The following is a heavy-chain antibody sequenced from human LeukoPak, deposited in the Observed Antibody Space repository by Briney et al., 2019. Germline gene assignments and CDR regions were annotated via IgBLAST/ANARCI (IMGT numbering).Heavy chain of an antibody. J-gene: IGHJ3*02. V-gene: IGHV1-2*02. CDR2: INPNTDAT. Sequence: ASVKVSFKASAHTFTGYYMHWVRQAPGQGLEWMGWINPNTDATNYAQKFQGRVTMTRDTSLSTAYMKLSSLRSDDTAVYYCARLGSSDIWGQGTMVTVSS. CDR1: AHTFTGYY. D-gene: IGHD3-16*01. CDR3: ARLGSSDI.